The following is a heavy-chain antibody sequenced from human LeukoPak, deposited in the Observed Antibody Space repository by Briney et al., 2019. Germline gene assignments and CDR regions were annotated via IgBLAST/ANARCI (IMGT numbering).Heavy chain of an antibody. J-gene: IGHJ4*02. Sequence: ASVKVSCKASGYTFTGYYMHWVRQAPGQGLEWMGWINPNSGGTNCAQKLQGRVTMTRDTSISTAYMELSRLRSDDTAVYYCARDGDSSSWDMPSDYWGQGTLVTVSS. CDR3: ARDGDSSSWDMPSDY. CDR2: INPNSGGT. CDR1: GYTFTGYY. V-gene: IGHV1-2*02. D-gene: IGHD6-13*01.